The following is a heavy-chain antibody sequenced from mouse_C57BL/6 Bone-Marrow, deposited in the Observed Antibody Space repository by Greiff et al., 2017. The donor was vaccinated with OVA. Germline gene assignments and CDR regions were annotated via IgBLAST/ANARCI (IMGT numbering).Heavy chain of an antibody. CDR3: ARGYYGSPWFAY. V-gene: IGHV14-2*01. Sequence: VQLKESGAELVKPGASVKLSCTASGFNIKDYYMHWVKQRTEQGLEWIGRIDPEDGETKYAPKFQGKATLTADTSSNTAYLQLSSLTSEDTAVYYCARGYYGSPWFAYWGQGTLVTVSA. D-gene: IGHD1-1*01. J-gene: IGHJ3*01. CDR1: GFNIKDYY. CDR2: IDPEDGET.